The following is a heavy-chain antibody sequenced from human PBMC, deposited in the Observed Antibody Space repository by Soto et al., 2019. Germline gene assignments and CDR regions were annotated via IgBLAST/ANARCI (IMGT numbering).Heavy chain of an antibody. J-gene: IGHJ4*02. Sequence: QVQLVQSGAEVRKPGSSVKVSCKASGLTYSSSAISWVRQAPGQGQEWMGGINPILGTPDYAPKFQGRVTITADESTRTVYMDLGSLRSEDTAMYYCARGGVDVVATSAFDYWGQGTLVTVSS. D-gene: IGHD5-12*01. CDR1: GLTYSSSA. V-gene: IGHV1-69*01. CDR3: ARGGVDVVATSAFDY. CDR2: INPILGTP.